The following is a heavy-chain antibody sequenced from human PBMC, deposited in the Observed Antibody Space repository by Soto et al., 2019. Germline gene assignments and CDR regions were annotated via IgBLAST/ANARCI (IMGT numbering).Heavy chain of an antibody. Sequence: GGSLRLSCAAPGFSFSNSGMHWVRQAPGKGLEWVAFISYDGSNKYYADSVKGRFTISRDNSKNTLYLQMNSLRAEDTAVYYCAKDRGKIYFDYWGQGTLVTVSS. CDR2: ISYDGSNK. CDR3: AKDRGKIYFDY. J-gene: IGHJ4*02. CDR1: GFSFSNSG. V-gene: IGHV3-30*18.